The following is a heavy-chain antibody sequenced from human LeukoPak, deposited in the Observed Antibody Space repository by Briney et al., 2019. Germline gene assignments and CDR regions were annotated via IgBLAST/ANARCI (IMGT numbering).Heavy chain of an antibody. CDR1: GFTFSSYA. Sequence: PGGSLRLSCAASGFTFSSYAMSWDRQAPGKGLEWVSGISGSGDNTYYADSVKGRFTISRDNSKNTLYLQMNSLRAEDTAVYYCARDLPSHYYGMDVWGQGTTVTVSS. V-gene: IGHV3-23*01. CDR3: ARDLPSHYYGMDV. CDR2: ISGSGDNT. J-gene: IGHJ6*02.